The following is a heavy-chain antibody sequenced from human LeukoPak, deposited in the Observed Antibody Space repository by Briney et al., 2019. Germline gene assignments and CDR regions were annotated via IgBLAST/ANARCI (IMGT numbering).Heavy chain of an antibody. V-gene: IGHV3-64D*09. J-gene: IGHJ4*02. CDR2: ISYNGGST. Sequence: GGSLRLSCSASGFIFSNYAMHWVRQAPGKGLEYVSAISYNGGSTYYADSVKARFTISRDNSKNTLHLQMSSLRAEDTAVYYCVRFKAVAGTNLGFDYWGQGTLVTVSS. D-gene: IGHD6-19*01. CDR1: GFIFSNYA. CDR3: VRFKAVAGTNLGFDY.